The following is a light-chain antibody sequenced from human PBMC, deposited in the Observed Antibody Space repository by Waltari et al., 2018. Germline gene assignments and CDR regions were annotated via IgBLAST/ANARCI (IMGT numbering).Light chain of an antibody. V-gene: IGLV3-25*03. Sequence: SSELTQPPSVSVSPGQTARIPCSGDKLSSQYVYWYQQKPGQTPIILIRKDTERPSGVPERFPGSTSGTTVTLTITGVQPEDEADYYCQSAHPNTGVVFGGGTKLTVL. CDR1: KLSSQY. CDR3: QSAHPNTGVV. J-gene: IGLJ2*01. CDR2: KDT.